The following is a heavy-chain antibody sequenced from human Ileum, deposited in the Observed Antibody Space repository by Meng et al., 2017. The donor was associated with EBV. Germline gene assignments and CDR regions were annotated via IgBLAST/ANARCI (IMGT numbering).Heavy chain of an antibody. V-gene: IGHV1-3*04. J-gene: IGHJ4*02. Sequence: VQIVQSGAEMKKPGAKVEVSCKASGYTFTSYAMNWVRQAPGQRLEWMGWINTGNGETKYSQKFQGRVTLTRDTSASTAYMELSSLRSEDTAVYYCASRPGIAVAGFDYWGQGTLVTVSS. D-gene: IGHD6-19*01. CDR1: GYTFTSYA. CDR2: INTGNGET. CDR3: ASRPGIAVAGFDY.